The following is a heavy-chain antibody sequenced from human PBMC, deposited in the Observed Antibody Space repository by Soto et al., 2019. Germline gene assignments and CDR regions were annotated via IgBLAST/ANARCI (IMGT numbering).Heavy chain of an antibody. CDR2: ISYDGSNK. CDR3: ARDSLIYDSSGSNFDY. V-gene: IGHV3-30*04. Sequence: GGSLRLSCAASGFTFSSYAMHWVRQAPGKGLEWVAVISYDGSNKYYAYSVKGRFTISRDNSKNTLYLQMNSLRAEDTAVYYCARDSLIYDSSGSNFDYWGQGTLVTVSS. CDR1: GFTFSSYA. D-gene: IGHD3-22*01. J-gene: IGHJ4*02.